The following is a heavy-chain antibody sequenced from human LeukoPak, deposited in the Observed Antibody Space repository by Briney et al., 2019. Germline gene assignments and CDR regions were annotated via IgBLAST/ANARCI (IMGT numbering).Heavy chain of an antibody. D-gene: IGHD2-15*01. CDR3: ASSFGCSGGSCYSAFDY. V-gene: IGHV4-34*01. CDR1: GGSFSGYY. CDR2: INHSGST. J-gene: IGHJ4*02. Sequence: SETLSLTCAVYGGSFSGYYWSWIRQPPGKGLEWIGEINHSGSTNYNPSLKSRVTISVDTSKNQFSLKLGAVTAADTAVYYCASSFGCSGGSCYSAFDYWGQGTLVTVSP.